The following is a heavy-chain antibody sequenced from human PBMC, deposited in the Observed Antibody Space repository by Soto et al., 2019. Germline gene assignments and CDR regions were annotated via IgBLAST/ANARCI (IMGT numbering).Heavy chain of an antibody. J-gene: IGHJ4*02. CDR3: ARDPLGPGIFDY. D-gene: IGHD1-1*01. CDR2: IRGFSPYT. V-gene: IGHV3-21*01. CDR1: VFTFSTYA. Sequence: GASLSLAFLASVFTFSTYAVNWVRQAPGKGLEWVSGIRGFSPYTFYAESVKGRFTISRDNAKNSLYLQMNSLRAEDTAVYYCARDPLGPGIFDYWGQGTLVTVSS.